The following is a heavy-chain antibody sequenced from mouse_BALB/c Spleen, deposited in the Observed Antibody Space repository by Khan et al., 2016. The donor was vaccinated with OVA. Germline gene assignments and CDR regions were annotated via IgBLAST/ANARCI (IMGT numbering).Heavy chain of an antibody. Sequence: EVELVASGGSSVKPGGSLKLSCAVSGFTFSSYVMSWVRPTPEKRLEWVASISSGGSTYYPASVKGRFTISRDNARNIVNLQMSSLRSEDMAIYYCAREAYRYDEYYFDYWGQGTTRTVSS. V-gene: IGHV5-6-5*01. CDR3: AREAYRYDEYYFDY. CDR1: GFTFSSYV. CDR2: ISSGGST. J-gene: IGHJ2*01. D-gene: IGHD2-14*01.